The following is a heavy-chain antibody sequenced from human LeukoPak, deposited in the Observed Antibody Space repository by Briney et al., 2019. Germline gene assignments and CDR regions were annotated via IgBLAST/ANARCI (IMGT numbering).Heavy chain of an antibody. CDR3: ARGTSKLDY. J-gene: IGHJ4*02. CDR1: GFTFISYG. CDR2: IWNDGHNK. D-gene: IGHD2-2*01. V-gene: IGHV3-33*01. Sequence: GGSLRLSCAASGFTFISYGMRWVRQAPGKGLEWVAVIWNDGHNKYYADSVKGRFTISRDNSKNTLYLQMNSLRAEDTAVYYCARGTSKLDYWGQGTLVTVSS.